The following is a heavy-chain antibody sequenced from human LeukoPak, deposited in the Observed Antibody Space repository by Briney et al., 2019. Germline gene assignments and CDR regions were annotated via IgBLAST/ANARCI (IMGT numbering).Heavy chain of an antibody. D-gene: IGHD6-13*01. CDR1: GFTFSSYS. CDR2: ISSSSSYI. V-gene: IGHV3-21*01. Sequence: KTGGSLRLSCAASGFTFSSYSMNWVRQAPGKGLEWVSSISSSSSYIYYADSVKGRFTISRDNAKNSLYLQMNSLRAEDTAVYYCARDLRQLDYFQHWGQGTLVTVSS. J-gene: IGHJ1*01. CDR3: ARDLRQLDYFQH.